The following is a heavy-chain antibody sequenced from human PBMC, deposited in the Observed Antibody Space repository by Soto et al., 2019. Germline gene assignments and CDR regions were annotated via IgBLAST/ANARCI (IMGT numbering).Heavy chain of an antibody. J-gene: IGHJ4*02. D-gene: IGHD2-2*01. CDR1: RGSISSGTNY. Sequence: SETLSLTCTVSRGSISSGTNYWAWIRQPPGKGLEWIANIYYSGSTFYNPSLKSRVTISLDTSKNQFSLKLRSVTAADTAVYYCASPYRAKTGVVPAASAFDYWVQGTLVTVSS. V-gene: IGHV4-39*01. CDR3: ASPYRAKTGVVPAASAFDY. CDR2: IYYSGST.